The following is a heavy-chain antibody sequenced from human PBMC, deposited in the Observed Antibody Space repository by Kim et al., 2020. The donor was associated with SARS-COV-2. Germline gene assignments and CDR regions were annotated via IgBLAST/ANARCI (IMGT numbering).Heavy chain of an antibody. Sequence: GGSLRLSCSASGFTFSSYAMHWVRQAPGKGLEYVSAISSNGGSTYYADSVKGRFTISRDNSKNTLYLQMSSLRAEDTAVYYCVKGRPRRSGWYEKPPFDYWGQGTLVTVSS. CDR1: GFTFSSYA. D-gene: IGHD6-19*01. V-gene: IGHV3-64D*06. CDR3: VKGRPRRSGWYEKPPFDY. J-gene: IGHJ4*02. CDR2: ISSNGGST.